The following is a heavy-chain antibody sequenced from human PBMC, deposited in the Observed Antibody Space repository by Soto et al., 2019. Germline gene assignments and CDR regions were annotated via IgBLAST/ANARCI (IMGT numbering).Heavy chain of an antibody. CDR2: IYYSGST. J-gene: IGHJ6*02. Sequence: SETLSLTCAVSGGSISRGDYYRSWIRQPPGKGLEWIGYIYYSGSTYYNPSLKSRVTISADTSKNQFSLKLSSVTAADSAVYYCARDQGGGDYYDSRVGAPLYYYYGMDVWGQGTTVTV. V-gene: IGHV4-30-4*01. D-gene: IGHD3-22*01. CDR1: GGSISRGDYY. CDR3: ARDQGGGDYYDSRVGAPLYYYYGMDV.